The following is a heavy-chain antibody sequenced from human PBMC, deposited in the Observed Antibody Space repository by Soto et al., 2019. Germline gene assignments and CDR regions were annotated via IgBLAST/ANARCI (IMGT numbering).Heavy chain of an antibody. CDR2: IIPIIGTP. V-gene: IGHV1-69*13. CDR1: GGTFRNHV. J-gene: IGHJ4*02. D-gene: IGHD3-10*01. CDR3: ARDLEFRDGNISPLDY. Sequence: SVKVSCKASGGTFRNHVFNWVRQAPGQGLEWMGGIIPIIGTPNYAQKFQGRVTITAVASTNTVYLEVSSLRSQDTAVYYCARDLEFRDGNISPLDYWGQGTMVTVYS.